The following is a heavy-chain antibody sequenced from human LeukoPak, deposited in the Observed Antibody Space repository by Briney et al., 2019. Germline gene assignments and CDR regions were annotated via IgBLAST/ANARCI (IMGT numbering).Heavy chain of an antibody. V-gene: IGHV5-10-1*01. CDR2: IDPSDSYT. CDR1: GYSFTSYR. D-gene: IGHD5-24*01. J-gene: IGHJ4*02. Sequence: GESLKIPCKGSGYSFTSYRISWVRQMPGKGLEWMGRIDPSDSYTNYSPSFQGHVTISADKSISTAYLQWSSLKASDTAMYYCATDGRDGYNIFDYWGQGTLVTVSS. CDR3: ATDGRDGYNIFDY.